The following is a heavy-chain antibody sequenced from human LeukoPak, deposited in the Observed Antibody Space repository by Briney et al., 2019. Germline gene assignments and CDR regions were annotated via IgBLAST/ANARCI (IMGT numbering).Heavy chain of an antibody. V-gene: IGHV1-69*05. D-gene: IGHD3-22*01. CDR2: IIPIFGTA. CDR1: GYTFTSYG. Sequence: SVKVSCTASGYTFTSYGISWVRQAPGQGLEWMGGIIPIFGTANYAQKFQGRVTITTDESTSTAYMELSSLRSEDTAVYYCARGDSSGYSDYYYYYYMDVWGKGTTVTVSS. CDR3: ARGDSSGYSDYYYYYYMDV. J-gene: IGHJ6*03.